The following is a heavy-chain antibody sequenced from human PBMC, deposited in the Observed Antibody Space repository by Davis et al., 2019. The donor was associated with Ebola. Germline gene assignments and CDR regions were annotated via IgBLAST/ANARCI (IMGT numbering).Heavy chain of an antibody. D-gene: IGHD3-10*01. CDR2: ISYDGSNK. J-gene: IGHJ4*02. Sequence: PGGSLRLSCAASGFTFSSYAMHWVRQAPGKGLEWVAVISYDGSNKYYADSVKGRFTISRDNAKNSLYLQMNSLRAEDTAVYYCARGREVWVQGVSHFDYWGQGTLVTVSS. CDR1: GFTFSSYA. CDR3: ARGREVWVQGVSHFDY. V-gene: IGHV3-30-3*01.